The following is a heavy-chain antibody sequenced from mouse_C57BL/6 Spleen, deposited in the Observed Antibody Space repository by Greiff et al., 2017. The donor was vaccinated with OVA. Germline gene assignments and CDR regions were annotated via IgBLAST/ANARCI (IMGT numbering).Heavy chain of an antibody. CDR3: ARHEYYGSNSSWFAY. V-gene: IGHV5-6*01. CDR1: GFTFSSYG. J-gene: IGHJ3*01. D-gene: IGHD1-1*01. CDR2: ISSGGSYT. Sequence: EVQRVESGGDLVKPGGSLKLSCAASGFTFSSYGMSWVRQTPDKRLEWVATISSGGSYTYYPDSVKGRFTISRDNAKNTLYLQMSSLKSEDTAMYYCARHEYYGSNSSWFAYWGQGTLVTGSA.